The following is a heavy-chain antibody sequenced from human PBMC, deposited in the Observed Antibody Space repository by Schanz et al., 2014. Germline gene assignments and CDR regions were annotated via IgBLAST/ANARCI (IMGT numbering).Heavy chain of an antibody. CDR1: CLKINSYD. CDR2: LSHNGSKK. Sequence: VQLVESGGGLVQPYFSERISYVVFCLKINSYDVLRVRQAPVNGLEWMGILSHNGSKKYYADSVKGRCTISRDNSKKTLYIQMSSMRAEDTAVYYCKREGGGYGGQLEYWGGGSMVAGSS. V-gene: IGHV3-30*03. CDR3: KREGGGYGGQLEY. D-gene: IGHD3-16*01. J-gene: IGHJ4*02.